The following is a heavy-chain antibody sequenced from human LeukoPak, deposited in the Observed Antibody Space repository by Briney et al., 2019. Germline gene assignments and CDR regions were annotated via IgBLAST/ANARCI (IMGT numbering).Heavy chain of an antibody. V-gene: IGHV4-34*01. D-gene: IGHD6-19*01. J-gene: IGHJ4*02. CDR3: ARRIGSGWKN. CDR2: INHSGST. Sequence: PSETLSLTCAVYGGSFSGYYWSWIRQPPRKGLEWIGEINHSGSTNYNPSLKSRVTISVDTSKNQFSLKLSSVTAADTAVYYCARRIGSGWKNWGQGTLVTVSS. CDR1: GGSFSGYY.